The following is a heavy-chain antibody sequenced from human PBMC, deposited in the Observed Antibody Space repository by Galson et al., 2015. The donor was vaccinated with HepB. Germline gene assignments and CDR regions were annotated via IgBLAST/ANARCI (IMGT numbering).Heavy chain of an antibody. CDR3: ARYDSSANPVGFDY. J-gene: IGHJ4*02. CDR2: IYYSGST. D-gene: IGHD3-22*01. V-gene: IGHV4-30-4*01. Sequence: LSLTCTVSGGSISSGDYYWSWIRQPPGKGLEWIGYIYYSGSTYYNPSLKSRVTISVDTSKNQFSLKLSSVTAADTAVYYCARYDSSANPVGFDYWGQGTLVTVSS. CDR1: GGSISSGDYY.